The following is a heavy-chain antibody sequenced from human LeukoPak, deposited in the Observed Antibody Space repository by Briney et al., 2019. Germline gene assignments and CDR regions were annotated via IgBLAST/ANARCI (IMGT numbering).Heavy chain of an antibody. D-gene: IGHD3-16*02. CDR3: ARGRGLRLGELSLLFDY. CDR2: INWNGGST. Sequence: PGGSLRLSCAASGFTFSDYYMSWIRQAPGKGLEWVSGINWNGGSTGYADSVKGRFTISRDNAKNSLYLQMNSLRAEDTALYYCARGRGLRLGELSLLFDYWGQGTLVTVSS. CDR1: GFTFSDYY. V-gene: IGHV3-20*04. J-gene: IGHJ4*02.